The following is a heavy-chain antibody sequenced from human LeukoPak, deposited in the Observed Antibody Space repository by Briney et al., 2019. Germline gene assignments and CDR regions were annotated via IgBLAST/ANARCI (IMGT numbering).Heavy chain of an antibody. Sequence: PSETLSLTCTVSGGSISNYYWDWIRQPPEKRMEWIGYIYYSGSTNYNPSLKSRVTISADTSKNQFSLKLSSVTAADTAVYYCARSRPTIVVVVDATVPFDYWGQGTLVTVSS. CDR3: ARSRPTIVVVVDATVPFDY. J-gene: IGHJ4*02. CDR2: IYYSGST. D-gene: IGHD2-15*01. CDR1: GGSISNYY. V-gene: IGHV4-59*12.